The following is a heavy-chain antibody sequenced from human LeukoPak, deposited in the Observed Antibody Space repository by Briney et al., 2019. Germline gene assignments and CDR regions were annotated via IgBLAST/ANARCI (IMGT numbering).Heavy chain of an antibody. J-gene: IGHJ4*02. CDR2: ITSDGGST. CDR1: GFSFSAYP. CDR3: ARDSYYYDH. V-gene: IGHV3-64*01. Sequence: GRSLRLSCAASGFSFSAYPMHWVRQAPGKRLEYVSAITSDGGSTYYANSVKGRFTISRDNSRNTLYLQMGSLRAEDMAVYYCARDSYYYDHWGQGTLVTVSS.